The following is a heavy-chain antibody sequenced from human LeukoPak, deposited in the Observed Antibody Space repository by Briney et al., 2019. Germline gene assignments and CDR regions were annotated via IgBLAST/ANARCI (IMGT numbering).Heavy chain of an antibody. CDR1: GFTFSSYA. D-gene: IGHD2-15*01. V-gene: IGHV3-23*01. CDR2: ISCSGGST. CDR3: AKEGLVVVVAASYGMDV. Sequence: GGSLRLSCAASGFTFSSYAMSWVRQAPGKGLEWVSAISCSGGSTYYADSVKGRFTISRDNSKNTLYLQMNSLRAEDTAVYYCAKEGLVVVVAASYGMDVWGQGTTVTVSS. J-gene: IGHJ6*02.